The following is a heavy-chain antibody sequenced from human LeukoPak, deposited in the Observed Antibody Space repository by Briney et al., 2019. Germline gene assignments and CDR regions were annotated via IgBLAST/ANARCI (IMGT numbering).Heavy chain of an antibody. CDR3: VRDFRSADY. V-gene: IGHV3-74*01. J-gene: IGHJ4*02. CDR2: ICPDGTVT. CDR1: GFTFSSYS. Sequence: GGSLRLSCAASGFTFSSYSMNWVRQAPGKGPMWVSRICPDGTVTNYADPVKARFIISRDNARNTVYLQMNSLRVEDTAVYYCVRDFRSADYWGQGTLVTVSS.